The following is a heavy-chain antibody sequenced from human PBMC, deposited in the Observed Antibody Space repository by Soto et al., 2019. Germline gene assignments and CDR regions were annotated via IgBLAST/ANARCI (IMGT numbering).Heavy chain of an antibody. CDR1: GGSFSGYY. J-gene: IGHJ6*02. CDR3: ASHYYYGMDV. Sequence: AETLSLTCAVYGGSFSGYYWSWIRQPPGKGLEWIGEINHSGSTNYNPSLKSRVTISVDTSKNQFSLKLSSVTAADTAVYYCASHYYYGMDVWGQGTTVTVSS. CDR2: INHSGST. V-gene: IGHV4-34*01.